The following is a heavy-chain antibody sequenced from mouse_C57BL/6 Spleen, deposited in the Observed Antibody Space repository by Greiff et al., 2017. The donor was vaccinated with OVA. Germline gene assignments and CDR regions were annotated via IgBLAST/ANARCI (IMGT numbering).Heavy chain of an antibody. J-gene: IGHJ3*01. CDR1: GYAFSSSW. Sequence: QVQLQQSGPELVKPGASVKISCKASGYAFSSSWMNWVKQRPGKGLEWIGRIYPGDGDTNYNGKFKGKATLTADKSSSTAYMQLSSLTSEDSAVYFCARWGTAQATAWFAYWGQGTLVTVSA. CDR2: IYPGDGDT. D-gene: IGHD3-2*02. V-gene: IGHV1-82*01. CDR3: ARWGTAQATAWFAY.